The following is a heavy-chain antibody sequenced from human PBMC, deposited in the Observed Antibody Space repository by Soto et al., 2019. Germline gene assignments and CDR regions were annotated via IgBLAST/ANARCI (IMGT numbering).Heavy chain of an antibody. D-gene: IGHD3-10*01. CDR1: GFSFNNYW. V-gene: IGHV3-74*01. CDR2: IKYDGSST. Sequence: EVQVVESGGGLVQPGGSLRLSCEASGFSFNNYWMHWVRQAPGKGLVWVARIKYDGSSTNYADTVKGRFTISRDNAKNTLYLKMTTLRVEDTSLYYCARAGSGAYYLGYWGQSPLVTVSS. CDR3: ARAGSGAYYLGY. J-gene: IGHJ4*02.